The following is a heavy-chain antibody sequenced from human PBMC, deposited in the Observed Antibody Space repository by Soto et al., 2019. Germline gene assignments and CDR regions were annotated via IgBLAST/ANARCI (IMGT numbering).Heavy chain of an antibody. J-gene: IGHJ4*02. D-gene: IGHD3-10*01. V-gene: IGHV4-39*02. CDR2: SYYSGST. CDR1: GGSISSSSYY. Sequence: QLQLQESGPGLVKPSETLSLTCTVSGGSISSSSYYWGWIRQPPGKGLEWIGSSYYSGSTYYNPSLKSRVTISVDTSKNQFSLKLSSVTAADTAVYYCAREAYYGSGSYRIFDYWGQGTLVTVSS. CDR3: AREAYYGSGSYRIFDY.